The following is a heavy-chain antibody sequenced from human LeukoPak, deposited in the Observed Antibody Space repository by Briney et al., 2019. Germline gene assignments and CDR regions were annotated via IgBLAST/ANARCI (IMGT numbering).Heavy chain of an antibody. CDR2: IYPADSDT. J-gene: IGHJ4*02. CDR1: GYSFTNSW. V-gene: IGHV5-51*01. CDR3: ARSERGIFDY. D-gene: IGHD7-27*01. Sequence: GESLKISCKGSGYSFTNSWIGWVRQMPGKGLEWMGIIYPADSDTRYSPSFQGQVTISADKSISTAYLQWSSLKASDTAMFYCARSERGIFDYWGQGTLVTVSS.